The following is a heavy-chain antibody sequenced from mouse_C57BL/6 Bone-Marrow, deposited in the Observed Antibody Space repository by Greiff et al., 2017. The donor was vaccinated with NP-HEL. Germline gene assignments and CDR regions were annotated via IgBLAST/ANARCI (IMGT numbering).Heavy chain of an antibody. CDR3: RRSSGGYFDV. Sequence: VQLQQSGAELVRPGASVKLSCTASGFNIKDYYMHWVKQRPEQGLEWIGRIDPEDGDTESATKVQGKATLTADTSSHTAYLQLSRLTSEDTAVYYWRRSSGGYFDVWGTGTTVTVSS. V-gene: IGHV14-1*01. CDR2: IDPEDGDT. D-gene: IGHD1-1*01. CDR1: GFNIKDYY. J-gene: IGHJ1*03.